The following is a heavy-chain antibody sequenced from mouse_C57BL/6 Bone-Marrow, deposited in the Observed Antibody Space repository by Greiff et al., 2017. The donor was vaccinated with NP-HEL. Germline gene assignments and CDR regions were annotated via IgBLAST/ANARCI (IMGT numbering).Heavy chain of an antibody. CDR2: INPSNGGT. CDR3: AFITTVVATDWYFDV. V-gene: IGHV1-53*01. Sequence: QVQLQQPGTELVKPGASVKLSCKASGYTFTSYWMHWVKQRPGQGLEWIGNINPSNGGTNYNEKFKSKATLTVDKSSSTAYMQLSSLTSEDSAVYYCAFITTVVATDWYFDVWGTGTTVTVSS. CDR1: GYTFTSYW. D-gene: IGHD1-1*01. J-gene: IGHJ1*03.